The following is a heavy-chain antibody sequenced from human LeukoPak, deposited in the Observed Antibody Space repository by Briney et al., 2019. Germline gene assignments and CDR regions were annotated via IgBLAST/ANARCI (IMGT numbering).Heavy chain of an antibody. CDR1: GFTFSSYS. J-gene: IGHJ5*02. CDR2: ISSSSSYI. CDR3: ARSPGGSGWTGWFDP. Sequence: GGSLRLSCAASGFTFSSYSMNWVRQAPGKGLEWVSSISSSSSYIYYADSVKGRFTVSRDNAKNSLYLQMNSLRAEDTAVYYCARSPGGSGWTGWFDPWGQGTLVTVSS. D-gene: IGHD6-19*01. V-gene: IGHV3-21*01.